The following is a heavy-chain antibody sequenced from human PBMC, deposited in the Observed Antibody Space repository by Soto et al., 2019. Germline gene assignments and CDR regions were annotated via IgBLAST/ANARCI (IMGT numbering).Heavy chain of an antibody. V-gene: IGHV3-23*01. CDR3: AKDVLFYYGSGSYWAY. Sequence: GGSLRLSCAASGITFSNYAMNWVRQAPGKGLEWVSAISGSGDSTNYADSVKGRFTISRDNSNNTLYLQMNSLRAEDTAVYYCAKDVLFYYGSGSYWAYWGQGTLVTVSS. D-gene: IGHD3-10*01. CDR1: GITFSNYA. J-gene: IGHJ4*02. CDR2: ISGSGDST.